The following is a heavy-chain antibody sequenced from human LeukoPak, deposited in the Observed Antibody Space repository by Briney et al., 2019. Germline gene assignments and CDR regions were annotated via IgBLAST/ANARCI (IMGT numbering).Heavy chain of an antibody. V-gene: IGHV3-7*03. CDR2: INQDGSEK. D-gene: IGHD3-10*01. CDR3: VRGRGWLDT. Sequence: GGSLRLSCLGSGFTFSVYWMTWVRQALGKGLEWVANINQDGSEKEYVEPVKGRFSISRDNAKSSLFLQMNSLRAEDTAVYYCVRGRGWLDTWGQGALVTVSS. J-gene: IGHJ5*02. CDR1: GFTFSVYW.